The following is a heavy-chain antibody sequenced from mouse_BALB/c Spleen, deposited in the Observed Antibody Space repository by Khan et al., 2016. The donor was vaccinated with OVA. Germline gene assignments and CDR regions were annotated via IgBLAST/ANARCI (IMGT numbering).Heavy chain of an antibody. J-gene: IGHJ3*01. CDR3: ARRSYRYAFAY. Sequence: EVQLQESGPGLVKPSQSLSLTCTVTGYSITSDYAWNWIRQFPGNKLEWMGYISYSGSTSYNPSLKSRISITRDTSKNQFFLQLNSVTTEDTATYYCARRSYRYAFAYWGQGTLVTVSA. D-gene: IGHD2-14*01. CDR1: GYSITSDYA. V-gene: IGHV3-2*02. CDR2: ISYSGST.